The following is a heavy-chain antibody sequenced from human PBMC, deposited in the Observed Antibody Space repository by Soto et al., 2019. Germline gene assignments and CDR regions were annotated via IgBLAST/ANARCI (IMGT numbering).Heavy chain of an antibody. Sequence: PGGSLRLSCAASGFTFSSYSMNWVRQAPGKGLEWVSPSSSSSTYIYYADSVKGRFTISRDNAKNTLFLQMNSLRAEDTAVYYCASQYGGYGWFDTWGQGTPVTVSS. CDR3: ASQYGGYGWFDT. J-gene: IGHJ5*02. V-gene: IGHV3-21*01. D-gene: IGHD5-12*01. CDR1: GFTFSSYS. CDR2: SSSSSTYI.